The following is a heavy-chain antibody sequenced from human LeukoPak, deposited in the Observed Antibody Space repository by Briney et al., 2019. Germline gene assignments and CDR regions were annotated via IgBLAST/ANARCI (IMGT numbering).Heavy chain of an antibody. CDR2: IFYSGST. D-gene: IGHD5-18*01. J-gene: IGHJ2*01. V-gene: IGHV4-39*07. CDR3: ARLMDTAMVPWYFDL. Sequence: SETLSLTCTVSGGSISTSSYYWGWVRQPPGKGLEWIGNIFYSGSTYYSPSLKSRVTISVDTSKNQFSLKLSSVTAADTAVYYCARLMDTAMVPWYFDLWGRGTLVTVSS. CDR1: GGSISTSSYY.